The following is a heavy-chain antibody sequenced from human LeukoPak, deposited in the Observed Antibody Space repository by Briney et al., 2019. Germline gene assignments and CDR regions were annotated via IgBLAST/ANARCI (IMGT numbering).Heavy chain of an antibody. J-gene: IGHJ2*01. V-gene: IGHV3-23*01. CDR2: ISGSGIST. CDR1: GFTFSSYA. Sequence: GGSLRLSCAASGFTFSSYAMSWVRQAPGKGLEWVSAISGSGISTYYADSVKGRFTISRDNSKNTLYLQMNSLRAEDTAVYYCAKDTAVAGIYWYFDLWGRGTLVTVSS. D-gene: IGHD6-19*01. CDR3: AKDTAVAGIYWYFDL.